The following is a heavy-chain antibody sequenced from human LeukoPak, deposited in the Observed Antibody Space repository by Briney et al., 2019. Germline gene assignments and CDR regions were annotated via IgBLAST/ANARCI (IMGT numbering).Heavy chain of an antibody. CDR3: ARHISFDSNGYYVGGVFDI. D-gene: IGHD3-22*01. V-gene: IGHV4-59*08. Sequence: NPSETLSLTCTVSGGSLSSYYWSWIRQPPGKGLEWIGYIYYNGRTDHNPSLKSPVTISVDTSKNQFSLKLTSVTAADTAVYYCARHISFDSNGYYVGGVFDIWGQGTLVTVSS. CDR1: GGSLSSYY. J-gene: IGHJ3*02. CDR2: IYYNGRT.